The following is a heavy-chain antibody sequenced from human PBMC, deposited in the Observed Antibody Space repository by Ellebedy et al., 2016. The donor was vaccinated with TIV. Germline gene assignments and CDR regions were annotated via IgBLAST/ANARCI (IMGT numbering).Heavy chain of an antibody. CDR3: ARDRYDSSGFYYGYYHGMDV. J-gene: IGHJ6*02. Sequence: SETLSLTCTVSGASISNSGYYWGWIRRSPGRGLEWIGEIYHSGNTNYNPSLKSRVTISVDKSKNQFSLKLTSVTAADTAVYYCARDRYDSSGFYYGYYHGMDVWGQGTTVTVSS. D-gene: IGHD3-22*01. CDR2: IYHSGNT. V-gene: IGHV4-39*07. CDR1: GASISNSGYY.